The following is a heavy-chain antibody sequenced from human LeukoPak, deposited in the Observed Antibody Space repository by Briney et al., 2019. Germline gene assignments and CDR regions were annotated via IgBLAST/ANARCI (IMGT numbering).Heavy chain of an antibody. D-gene: IGHD6-19*01. Sequence: GGSLRLSCTASGFTFSSYWMSWVRQAPGKGLEWVANIKQDGSEKDYVDSVKGRFTISRDNPKNSLYLQMNNLRAEDTAVYYCARDRQWLAADAFDIWGQGTMVTVSS. CDR1: GFTFSSYW. V-gene: IGHV3-7*01. CDR3: ARDRQWLAADAFDI. J-gene: IGHJ3*02. CDR2: IKQDGSEK.